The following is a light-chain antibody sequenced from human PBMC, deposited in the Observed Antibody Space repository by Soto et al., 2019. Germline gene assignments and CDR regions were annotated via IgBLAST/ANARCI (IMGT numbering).Light chain of an antibody. J-gene: IGKJ1*01. Sequence: DIQITQSPSTVSAPVGDRLTITCLASQTVNVFLAWYQQKPGKAPKLLIQKASTLETGVPSRFSGSGSGTDFALTISGLQPDDFATYYCQQYNTYSWTFGQGTKVDI. CDR3: QQYNTYSWT. CDR2: KAS. CDR1: QTVNVF. V-gene: IGKV1-5*03.